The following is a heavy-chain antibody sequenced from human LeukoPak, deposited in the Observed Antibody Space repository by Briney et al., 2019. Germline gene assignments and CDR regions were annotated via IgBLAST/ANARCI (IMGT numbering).Heavy chain of an antibody. D-gene: IGHD3-3*01. CDR2: ISAYNGNT. CDR1: GYTFTSYG. CDR3: SRDGYYDFWSGPSSVPYYYYYMDV. V-gene: IGHV1-18*01. J-gene: IGHJ6*03. Sequence: GASVKVSCKASGYTFTSYGISWVRQAPGQGLEWMGWISAYNGNTNYAQKLQGRVTMITDTSTSTAYMELRSLRSDDTAMYYCSRDGYYDFWSGPSSVPYYYYYMDVWGKGTTVTVSS.